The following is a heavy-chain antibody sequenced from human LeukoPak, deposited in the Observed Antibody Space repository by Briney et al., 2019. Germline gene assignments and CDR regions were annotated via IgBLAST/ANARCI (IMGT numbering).Heavy chain of an antibody. V-gene: IGHV4-59*01. Sequence: SETLSLTCTVSGGSISSYYWSWIRQPPGKGLEWIGYIYYSGSTNYNPSLKSRVTISVDASKNQFSLKLSSVTAADTAVYYCAKGYSSPAPYYYYYMDVWGKGTTVTVSS. CDR2: IYYSGST. CDR3: AKGYSSPAPYYYYYMDV. CDR1: GGSISSYY. J-gene: IGHJ6*03. D-gene: IGHD6-13*01.